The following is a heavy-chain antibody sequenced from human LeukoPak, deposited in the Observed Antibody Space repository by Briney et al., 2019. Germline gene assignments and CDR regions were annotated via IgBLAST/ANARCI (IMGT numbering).Heavy chain of an antibody. Sequence: SETLSLTCTVSGGPISSYYWSWIRQPPGKGLEWIGYIYYSGSTNYNPSLKSRVTISVDTSKNQFSLKLSSVTAADTAVYYCARGGGRGIYGYWGQGTLVTVSS. CDR2: IYYSGST. CDR1: GGPISSYY. J-gene: IGHJ4*02. V-gene: IGHV4-59*01. D-gene: IGHD3-16*01. CDR3: ARGGGRGIYGY.